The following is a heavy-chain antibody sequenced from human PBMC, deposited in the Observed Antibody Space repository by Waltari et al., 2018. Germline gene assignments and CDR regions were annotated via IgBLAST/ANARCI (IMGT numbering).Heavy chain of an antibody. CDR3: ARVLYYYDSSGYTRDAFDI. J-gene: IGHJ3*02. CDR1: GGSISSGGYF. D-gene: IGHD3-22*01. V-gene: IGHV4-31*03. CDR2: IYYSGST. Sequence: QAQLQESGPGLVKPSQTLSLPRTLSGGSISSGGYFWSWIRQHPAKGLEWIGYIYYSGSTYYNPSLKSRVTISVDTSKNQFSLKLSSVTAADTAVYYCARVLYYYDSSGYTRDAFDIWGQGTMVTVSS.